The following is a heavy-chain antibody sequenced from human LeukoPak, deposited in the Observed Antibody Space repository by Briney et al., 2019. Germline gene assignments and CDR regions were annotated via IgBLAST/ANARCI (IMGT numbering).Heavy chain of an antibody. CDR1: GFTVSSNY. D-gene: IGHD1-26*01. Sequence: GGSLRLSCAASGFTVSSNYMSWVRQAPGKGLEWVSYISSRSGSSIYYADSVKGRFTISRDNAKNSLYLQMNSLRVEDTAVYYCARVGYSGSPGDYWGQGTLVTVSS. V-gene: IGHV3-11*04. J-gene: IGHJ4*02. CDR2: ISSRSGSSI. CDR3: ARVGYSGSPGDY.